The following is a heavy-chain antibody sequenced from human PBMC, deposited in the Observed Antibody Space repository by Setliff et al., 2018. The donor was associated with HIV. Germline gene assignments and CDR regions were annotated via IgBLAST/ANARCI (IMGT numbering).Heavy chain of an antibody. CDR3: ARTFFHYDDTGYYY. CDR2: INPSASGT. V-gene: IGHV1-46*01. Sequence: ASVKVSCKASGYPFTSYYMHWVRQAPGQGLEWMGIINPSASGTTYAQKFQGRVTMTRDTSTSTVYMELSSLRSDDTAVYYCARTFFHYDDTGYYYGGQGTLVTVSS. D-gene: IGHD3-22*01. J-gene: IGHJ4*02. CDR1: GYPFTSYY.